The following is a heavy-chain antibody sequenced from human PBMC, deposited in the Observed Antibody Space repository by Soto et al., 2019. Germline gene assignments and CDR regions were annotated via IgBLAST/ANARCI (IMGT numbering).Heavy chain of an antibody. D-gene: IGHD3-10*01. CDR1: GGSFSGYY. J-gene: IGHJ4*02. V-gene: IGHV4-34*01. Sequence: PSETLSLTCAVYGGSFSGYYWSWIRQPPGKGLEWIGEINHSGSTNYNPSLKSRVTISVDTSKNQFSLKLSSVTAADTAVYYCARAPSAVLLWFGELSYYFDYWGQGTLVTVSS. CDR2: INHSGST. CDR3: ARAPSAVLLWFGELSYYFDY.